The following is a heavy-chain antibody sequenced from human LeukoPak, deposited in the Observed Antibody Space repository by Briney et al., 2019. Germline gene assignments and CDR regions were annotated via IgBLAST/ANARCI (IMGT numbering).Heavy chain of an antibody. CDR3: ARVGPTGYSSSWREVSYFDY. CDR1: GPTFSRYA. D-gene: IGHD6-13*01. CDR2: IIPIFVTA. Sequence: SVKVSCKAAGPTFSRYATSWVRQAPGQRLEWLGGIIPIFVTANYAQKFQGRVTITADESTSTAYMELSSLRSEDTAVYYCARVGPTGYSSSWREVSYFDYWGQGTLVTVSS. J-gene: IGHJ4*02. V-gene: IGHV1-69*13.